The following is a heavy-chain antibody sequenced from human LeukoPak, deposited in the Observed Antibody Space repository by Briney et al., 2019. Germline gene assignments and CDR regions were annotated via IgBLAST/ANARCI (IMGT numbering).Heavy chain of an antibody. D-gene: IGHD3-22*01. CDR3: ARQPTYYYDSSGYYLDY. CDR2: IYYSGST. V-gene: IGHV4-39*01. Sequence: SETLSLTCTVSGGSISSRSYYWGWIRQPPGKGLEWIGSIYYSGSTYYNPSLKSRVTISVDTSKNQFSLKLSSVTAADTAVYYCARQPTYYYDSSGYYLDYWGQGTLVTVSS. CDR1: GGSISSRSYY. J-gene: IGHJ4*02.